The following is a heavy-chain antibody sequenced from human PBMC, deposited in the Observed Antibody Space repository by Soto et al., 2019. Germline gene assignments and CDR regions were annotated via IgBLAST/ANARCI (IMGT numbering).Heavy chain of an antibody. V-gene: IGHV4-34*01. CDR2: INHSGST. J-gene: IGHJ4*02. Sequence: SETLSLTCAVYGGSFSGYYWSWIRQPPGKGLEWIGEINHSGSTNYNPSLKSRVTISVDTSKNQFSLKLSSVTAADTAVYYCARGPGVWRYYDSSGYRYFDYWGQGTLVTVSS. D-gene: IGHD3-22*01. CDR3: ARGPGVWRYYDSSGYRYFDY. CDR1: GGSFSGYY.